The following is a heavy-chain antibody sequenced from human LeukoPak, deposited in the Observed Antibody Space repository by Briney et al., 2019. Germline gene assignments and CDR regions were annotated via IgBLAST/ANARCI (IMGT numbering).Heavy chain of an antibody. V-gene: IGHV4-34*01. CDR3: ARRPPYHPNWFDP. CDR1: GGSFSGYY. Sequence: TPSETLSLTCGVYGGSFSGYYWSWIRQPPGKGLEWIGEINHSGSTNYNPSLKSRVTISVDTSKNQFSLKLSSVTAADTAVYYCARRPPYHPNWFDPWGQGTLVTVSS. CDR2: INHSGST. J-gene: IGHJ5*02.